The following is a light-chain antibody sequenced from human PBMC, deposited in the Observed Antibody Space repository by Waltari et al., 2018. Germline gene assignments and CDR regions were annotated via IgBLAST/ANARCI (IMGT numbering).Light chain of an antibody. CDR2: EGS. J-gene: IGLJ2*01. CDR3: CSYAGSRVPVV. Sequence: QSALTQPASVSGSPGQSVTISCTGTTSDFGSYTLVSWFQQHPGKAPKIIVFEGSKRPAGVSFRFSGSKSGNTASLTISGLQAEDASIYYCCSYAGSRVPVVFGGGTKLTVL. CDR1: TSDFGSYTL. V-gene: IGLV2-23*01.